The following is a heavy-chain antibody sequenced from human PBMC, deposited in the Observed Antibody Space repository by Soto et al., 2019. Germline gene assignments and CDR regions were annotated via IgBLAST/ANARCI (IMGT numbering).Heavy chain of an antibody. Sequence: QLQLQESGPGLVKPSETLSLTCTVSGGSISSSSYYWGWIRQPPGKGLEWIGSIYYSGGTYYNPSLKSRVTISVDTSKNQFSLKLSSVTAADTAVYYCAVVLRYFDWLLSDAFDIWGQGTMVTVSS. V-gene: IGHV4-39*01. CDR1: GGSISSSSYY. CDR2: IYYSGGT. D-gene: IGHD3-9*01. CDR3: AVVLRYFDWLLSDAFDI. J-gene: IGHJ3*02.